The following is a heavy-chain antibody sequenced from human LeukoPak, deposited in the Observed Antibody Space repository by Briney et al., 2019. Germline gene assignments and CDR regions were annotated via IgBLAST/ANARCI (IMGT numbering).Heavy chain of an antibody. D-gene: IGHD2-2*01. CDR2: IFYIGTT. V-gene: IGHV4-39*01. CDR1: GGSISSGDYY. J-gene: IGHJ3*02. CDR3: ARRGIGYCSSSSCPNAFDI. Sequence: PSETLFLTCTVSGGSISSGDYYWGWIRQPPGTGLEWIGSIFYIGTTYYNTPLKCRFTISVDTYKNQFSQMLRSVTDTDTAVYYCARRGIGYCSSSSCPNAFDIWGQGTMVTVSS.